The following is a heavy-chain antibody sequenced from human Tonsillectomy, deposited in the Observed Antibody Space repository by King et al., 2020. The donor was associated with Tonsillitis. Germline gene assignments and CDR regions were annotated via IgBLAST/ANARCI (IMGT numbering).Heavy chain of an antibody. CDR2: VSYDGSQK. V-gene: IGHV3-30-3*01. CDR3: ARGERYSSSWYHYYYYMDV. D-gene: IGHD6-13*01. CDR1: RFIFSSYA. Sequence: VQLVESGGGVVQPGGSLTLSCAASRFIFSSYAMHWVRQAPGKGLDWVAVVSYDGSQKYYADSEKGRFTISRDNSKNTLYLQMNSLRAEDTAVYFCARGERYSSSWYHYYYYMDVWGKGTTVTVSS. J-gene: IGHJ6*03.